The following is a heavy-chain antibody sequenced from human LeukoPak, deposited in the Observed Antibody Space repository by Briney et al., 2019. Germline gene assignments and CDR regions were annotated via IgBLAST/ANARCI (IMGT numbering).Heavy chain of an antibody. CDR1: GGSISSSSYY. CDR3: ARQGYYETSYYFDY. J-gene: IGHJ4*02. D-gene: IGHD3-22*01. CDR2: IYYSGST. Sequence: PSETLSLTCTVSGGSISSSSYYWGWIRQPPGKGLEWIGSIYYSGSTYYNPSLKSRVTISVDTSKNLFSLKLSSVTAADTAVYYCARQGYYETSYYFDYWGQGTLVTVSS. V-gene: IGHV4-39*01.